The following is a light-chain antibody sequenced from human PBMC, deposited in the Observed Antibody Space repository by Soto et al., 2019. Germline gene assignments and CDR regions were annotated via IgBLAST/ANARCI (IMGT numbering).Light chain of an antibody. CDR3: SSYTSSSTLGYV. CDR2: DVS. J-gene: IGLJ1*01. V-gene: IGLV2-14*01. Sequence: QSVLTQPASVSGSPGQSITISCTGTSSDVGGYNYVSWYQQHPGKAPKLMIYDVSNRPSGVSNRFSGSKSGNTASLTISGLQAEDEADYYCSSYTSSSTLGYVFGTETKVTVL. CDR1: SSDVGGYNY.